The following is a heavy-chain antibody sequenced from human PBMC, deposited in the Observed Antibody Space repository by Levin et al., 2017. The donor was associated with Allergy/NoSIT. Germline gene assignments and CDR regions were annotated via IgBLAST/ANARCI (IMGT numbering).Heavy chain of an antibody. V-gene: IGHV3-21*01. CDR1: GIAFSSHC. J-gene: IGHJ6*02. D-gene: IGHD3-22*01. Sequence: LSLTCAASGIAFSSHCMNWVRQAPGKGLEWVSSISSSSSYIYYADSVKGRFTISRDNAKNSLYLQMNSLRAEDTAVYYCARIKNRLYYSDSSGYYYGMDVWGQGTTVTVSS. CDR2: ISSSSSYI. CDR3: ARIKNRLYYSDSSGYYYGMDV.